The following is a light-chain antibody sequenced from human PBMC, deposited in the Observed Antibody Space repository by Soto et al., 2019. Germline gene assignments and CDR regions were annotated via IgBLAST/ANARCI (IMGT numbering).Light chain of an antibody. V-gene: IGKV1-5*03. CDR3: QQYNDYSAWT. CDR1: QSINKW. Sequence: IQMTQSPATLSAAVGDTVTITYKPIQSINKWLAWYQQKPGKDPTLLIYEASILQNGVPSRFSGTASGKEFTLTISSLRPDEFATYYCQQYNDYSAWTFGQGTKVDIK. CDR2: EAS. J-gene: IGKJ1*01.